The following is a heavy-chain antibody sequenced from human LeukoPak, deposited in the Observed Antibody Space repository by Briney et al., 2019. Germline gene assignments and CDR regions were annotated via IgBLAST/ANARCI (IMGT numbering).Heavy chain of an antibody. D-gene: IGHD6-19*01. CDR1: GGYISSSSYY. J-gene: IGHJ4*02. CDR3: AGLLAGAEGLFDY. V-gene: IGHV4-39*01. Sequence: KPSETLSLPCTVSGGYISSSSYYWGWLRPPPGEGLGGIGSIYYRGSDYYNPSLKSRVTISVDTSKNQFSLKLSAVTAADTAVCFCAGLLAGAEGLFDYWGQGTLVTVSS. CDR2: IYYRGSD.